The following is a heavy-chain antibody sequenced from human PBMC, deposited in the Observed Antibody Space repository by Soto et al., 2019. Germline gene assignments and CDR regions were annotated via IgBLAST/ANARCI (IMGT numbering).Heavy chain of an antibody. V-gene: IGHV4-31*03. J-gene: IGHJ5*02. CDR2: IYYSGST. D-gene: IGHD2-2*01. Sequence: LSLTCTVSGGSISSGGYYWSWIRQHPGKGLEWIGYIYYSGSTYYNPSLKSRVTISVDTSKNQFSLKLSSVTAADTAVYYCARDSLSSTSCCRGFDPWGQGTLVTVSS. CDR1: GGSISSGGYY. CDR3: ARDSLSSTSCCRGFDP.